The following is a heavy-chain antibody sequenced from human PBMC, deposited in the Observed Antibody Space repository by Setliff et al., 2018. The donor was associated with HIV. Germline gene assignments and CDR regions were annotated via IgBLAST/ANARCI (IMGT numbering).Heavy chain of an antibody. V-gene: IGHV4-61*09. CDR2: IFTSGSA. J-gene: IGHJ1*01. CDR3: ARDSPADGGNPGRFQR. Sequence: SETLSLTCTVSGDSISSGRYYWNWIRQPAGKGLDWIGHIFTSGSAFSSGTANYSPSLKSRVTISVDISKNQFSLKLTSVTAADTAMYFCARDSPADGGNPGRFQRWGQGALVTVSS. D-gene: IGHD2-15*01. CDR1: GDSISSGRYY.